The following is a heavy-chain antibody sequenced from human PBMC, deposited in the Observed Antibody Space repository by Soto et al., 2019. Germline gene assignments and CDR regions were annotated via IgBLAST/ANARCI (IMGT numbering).Heavy chain of an antibody. CDR2: VNAGNGTT. CDR1: GYTFTSYA. V-gene: IGHV1-3*01. Sequence: QVQLVQSGAEVKKPGASVKVSCTAPGYTFTSYAIHWVRQAPGQRLEWMGWVNAGNGTTKYSQKLQGRVTITRDTSASTAYMELSSLRSEDTAVYYCARDVGYTWNIIDYWGQGTLVTVSS. CDR3: ARDVGYTWNIIDY. J-gene: IGHJ4*02. D-gene: IGHD1-20*01.